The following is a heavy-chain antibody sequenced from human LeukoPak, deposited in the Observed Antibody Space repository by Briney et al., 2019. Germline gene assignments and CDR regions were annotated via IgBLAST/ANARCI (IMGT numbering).Heavy chain of an antibody. CDR1: GFTFSSYA. V-gene: IGHV3-30*04. CDR2: ISYDGSNK. CDR3: ARDGSYSSGWSKSKDYYYYGMDV. Sequence: GSLRLSCAASGFTFSSYAMHWVRQAPGKGLGWVAVISYDGSNKYYADSVKGRFTISRDNSKNTLYLQMNSLRAEDTAVYYCARDGSYSSGWSKSKDYYYYGMDVWGQGTTVTVSS. J-gene: IGHJ6*02. D-gene: IGHD6-19*01.